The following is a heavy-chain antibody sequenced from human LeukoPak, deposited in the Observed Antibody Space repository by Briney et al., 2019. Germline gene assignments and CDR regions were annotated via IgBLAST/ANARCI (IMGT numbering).Heavy chain of an antibody. CDR3: AREKTYYYDSSGYPDAFDI. V-gene: IGHV3-33*01. CDR1: GFTFSSYG. CDR2: VWDDGSSQ. J-gene: IGHJ3*02. Sequence: PGGSLRLSCAASGFTFSSYGMHWVRQAPGKGLEWVAVVWDDGSSQNYADSVKGRFTISRDNSKNLVFLQMNSLRAEDTAVYYCAREKTYYYDSSGYPDAFDIWGQGTMVTVSS. D-gene: IGHD3-22*01.